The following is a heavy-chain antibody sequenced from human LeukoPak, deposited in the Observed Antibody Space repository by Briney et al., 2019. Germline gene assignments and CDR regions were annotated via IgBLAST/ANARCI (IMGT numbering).Heavy chain of an antibody. Sequence: PSETLSLTCTVSGGSISSYYWSWIRQPPGKGLEWIGYIYYSGSTNYNPSLKSRVTISVDTSKNQFSLKLSSVTAADTAAYYCARGRDGYNFDYWGQGTLVTVSS. V-gene: IGHV4-59*12. J-gene: IGHJ4*02. CDR2: IYYSGST. D-gene: IGHD5-24*01. CDR1: GGSISSYY. CDR3: ARGRDGYNFDY.